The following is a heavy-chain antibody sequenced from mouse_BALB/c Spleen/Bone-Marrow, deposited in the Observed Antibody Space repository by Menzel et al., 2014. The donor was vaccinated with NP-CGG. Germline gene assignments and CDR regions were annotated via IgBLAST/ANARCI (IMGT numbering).Heavy chain of an antibody. Sequence: QGHRQQTRANSGNRAASGKLSCKTSGYIFTSYWIHWVKQRSGQGLEWIARIYPGTGSTYYNEKFRGKATLTADKSSSTAYMQLSSLKSEDSGVYFCAREYPRAMDFWDQTASADVSS. D-gene: IGHD2-10*02. CDR3: AREYPRAMDF. V-gene: IGHV1S132*01. CDR2: IYPGTGST. J-gene: IGHJ4*01. CDR1: GYIFTSYW.